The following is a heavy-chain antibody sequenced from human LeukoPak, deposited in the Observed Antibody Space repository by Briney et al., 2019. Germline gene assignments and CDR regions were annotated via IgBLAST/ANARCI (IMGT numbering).Heavy chain of an antibody. V-gene: IGHV3-73*01. CDR2: IRSKADNYAT. CDR3: TQSNY. Sequence: GGSLRLSCAASGFTFSGSPILWVRQASGKGLEWVGRIRSKADNYATAYAASVQGRFTISRDDSKNTAYLQLNSLKTEDTAVYYCTQSNYWGQGALVTVSS. J-gene: IGHJ4*02. CDR1: GFTFSGSP.